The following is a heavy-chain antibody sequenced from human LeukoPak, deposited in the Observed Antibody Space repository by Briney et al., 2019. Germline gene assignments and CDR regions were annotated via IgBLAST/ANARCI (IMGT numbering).Heavy chain of an antibody. Sequence: GASVKVSCTASGYTFTGYYMHWVRQAPGQGLEWMGWINPNSGGTNYAQKFQGRVTMTRDTSISTAYMELSRLRSDDTAVYYCAALVVVPAAIPNYYYYGMDVWGQGTTVTVSS. CDR2: INPNSGGT. CDR3: AALVVVPAAIPNYYYYGMDV. D-gene: IGHD2-2*01. CDR1: GYTFTGYY. V-gene: IGHV1-2*02. J-gene: IGHJ6*02.